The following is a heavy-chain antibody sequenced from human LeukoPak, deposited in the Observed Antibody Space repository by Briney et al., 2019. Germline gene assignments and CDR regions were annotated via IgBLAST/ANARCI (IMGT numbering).Heavy chain of an antibody. Sequence: PGGSLRLSCAASGFTFSSYAMSWVRQAPGKGLEWVSLISGSGGSTSYADSVKGRFTISRDNSNNTLFLQMNSLRAEGTAVYYCARDLTKLYLYGMDVWGQGTTVTVSS. CDR2: ISGSGGST. CDR3: ARDLTKLYLYGMDV. D-gene: IGHD3-9*01. CDR1: GFTFSSYA. J-gene: IGHJ6*02. V-gene: IGHV3-23*01.